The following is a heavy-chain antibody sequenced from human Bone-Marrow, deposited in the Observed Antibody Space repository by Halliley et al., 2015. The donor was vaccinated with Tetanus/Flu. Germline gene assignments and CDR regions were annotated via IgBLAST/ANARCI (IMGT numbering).Heavy chain of an antibody. D-gene: IGHD2-2*02. J-gene: IGHJ6*02. CDR1: GFNFRNFG. CDR2: IGAGGNGT. CDR3: VKTTTTVPPSDYTAMDV. Sequence: SLRLSCVVSGFNFRNFGMSWVRQAPGRGLEWASGIGAGGNGTYYEDSVRGRFTISRDNSKNTLYVQMNNLRVEDTAIYYCVKTTTTVPPSDYTAMDVWGQGTTVTVSS. V-gene: IGHV3-23*01.